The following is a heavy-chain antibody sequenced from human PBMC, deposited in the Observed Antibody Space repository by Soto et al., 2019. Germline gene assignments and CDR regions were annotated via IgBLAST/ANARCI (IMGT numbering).Heavy chain of an antibody. D-gene: IGHD6-19*01. J-gene: IGHJ6*02. CDR2: TYYRSKWYN. Sequence: SQTLSLTCAISGDSVSSNSAAWNWIRQSPSRGLEWLGRTYYRSKWYNDYAVSVKSRITINPDTSKNQFSLQLNSVTPEDTAVYYCARDDVVAVAGEDYYGMDVWGQGTTVTVSS. CDR3: ARDDVVAVAGEDYYGMDV. V-gene: IGHV6-1*01. CDR1: GDSVSSNSAA.